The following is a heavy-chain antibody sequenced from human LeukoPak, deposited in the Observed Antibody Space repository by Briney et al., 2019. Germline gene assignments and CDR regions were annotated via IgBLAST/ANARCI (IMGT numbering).Heavy chain of an antibody. J-gene: IGHJ4*02. CDR3: ARDELDEVVTAIPFDY. V-gene: IGHV1-46*01. D-gene: IGHD2-21*02. Sequence: ASVKVSCKASGYTFTSYYVHWVRQAPGQGLEWMGIINPSGGSTSYAQKFQGRVTMTRDTSTSTVYMELSSLRSEDTAVYYCARDELDEVVTAIPFDYWGQGTLVTVSS. CDR1: GYTFTSYY. CDR2: INPSGGST.